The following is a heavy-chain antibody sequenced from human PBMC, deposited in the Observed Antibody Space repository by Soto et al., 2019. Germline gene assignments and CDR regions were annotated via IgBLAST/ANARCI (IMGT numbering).Heavy chain of an antibody. J-gene: IGHJ4*02. CDR1: GFSLSNARIG. Sequence: SGPTLVNPTETLTLTCTVSGFSLSNARIGVSWIRQPPGKALEWLAHIFSNDEKSYSTSLKSRLTISKDTSKSQVVLTMTNMDPVDTATYYCARNSFRDGYNLPFDYWGQGTLVTVS. CDR3: ARNSFRDGYNLPFDY. D-gene: IGHD5-12*01. V-gene: IGHV2-26*01. CDR2: IFSNDEK.